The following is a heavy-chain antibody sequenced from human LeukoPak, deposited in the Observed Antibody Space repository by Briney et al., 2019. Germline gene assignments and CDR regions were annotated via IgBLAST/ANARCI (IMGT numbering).Heavy chain of an antibody. CDR3: ASELRSSPGDFDV. J-gene: IGHJ3*01. CDR1: GFTFSSYE. V-gene: IGHV3-48*03. D-gene: IGHD4-17*01. Sequence: GGSLRLSCAASGFTFSSYEMNWVPQAPAKGLEGVSYISSSGSTIYYADSVKGRFTISRDNAKNSLYLQMNSLRAEDRAVYYCASELRSSPGDFDVWGKGTMVTVSS. CDR2: ISSSGSTI.